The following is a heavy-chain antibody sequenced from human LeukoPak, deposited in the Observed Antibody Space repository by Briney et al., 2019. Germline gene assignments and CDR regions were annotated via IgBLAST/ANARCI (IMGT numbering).Heavy chain of an antibody. Sequence: PSETLSLTCAVYGGSFSGYYWSWIRQPPGKGLEWIGEINHSGRTNYNPSLKSRVTISVDTSKNQFSLKLSSVTAADTAVYYCARGPSYSSSWYTDYWGQGTLVTVSS. CDR2: INHSGRT. CDR3: ARGPSYSSSWYTDY. D-gene: IGHD6-13*01. J-gene: IGHJ4*02. V-gene: IGHV4-34*01. CDR1: GGSFSGYY.